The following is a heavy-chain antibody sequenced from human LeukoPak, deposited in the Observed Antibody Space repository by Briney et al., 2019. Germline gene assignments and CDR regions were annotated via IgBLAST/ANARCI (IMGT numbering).Heavy chain of an antibody. V-gene: IGHV2-5*01. CDR1: GFSLSTSGVG. CDR3: ARLLPYYYDSSGINDAFDI. CDR2: IYWNDDK. Sequence: SGPTLVKPTQTLTLTCTFSGFSLSTSGVGVGWIRQPPGKALEWLALIYWNDDKRYSPSLKSRLTITKDTSKNQVVLTMTNMDPVDTATYYCARLLPYYYDSSGINDAFDIWGQGTMVTVSS. J-gene: IGHJ3*02. D-gene: IGHD3-22*01.